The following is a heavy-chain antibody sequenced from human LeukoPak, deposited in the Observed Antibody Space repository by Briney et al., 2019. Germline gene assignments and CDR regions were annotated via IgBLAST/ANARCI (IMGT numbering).Heavy chain of an antibody. V-gene: IGHV1-2*02. D-gene: IGHD3-10*01. CDR1: GYTFTDYY. Sequence: ASVKVSCKASGYTFTDYYMHWVRQAPGQGLEWMGWINPNSGGTNYAQKFQGRVTMTRDTSISTAYMELSRLRSDDTAVYYCARVVTYYYGSGSYYNGLNYYYYMDVWGKGTTVTISS. CDR2: INPNSGGT. CDR3: ARVVTYYYGSGSYYNGLNYYYYMDV. J-gene: IGHJ6*03.